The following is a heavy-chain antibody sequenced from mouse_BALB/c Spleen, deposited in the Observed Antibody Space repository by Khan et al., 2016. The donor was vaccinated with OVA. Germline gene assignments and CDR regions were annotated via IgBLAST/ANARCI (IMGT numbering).Heavy chain of an antibody. CDR2: ISSGGSYT. CDR3: SGQPGYYVSRSYLDY. CDR1: GFTFSSYG. V-gene: IGHV5-6*01. D-gene: IGHD1-1*01. J-gene: IGHJ2*01. Sequence: EVELVASGGDSVKPGGSLKLSCAASGFTFSSYGMSWVRRTPDKRLEWVATISSGGSYTYYPESVKGRFTISRDNAKNNLYLQMSSLTSEDPAMYYCSGQPGYYVSRSYLDYWGQGTTLTVSS.